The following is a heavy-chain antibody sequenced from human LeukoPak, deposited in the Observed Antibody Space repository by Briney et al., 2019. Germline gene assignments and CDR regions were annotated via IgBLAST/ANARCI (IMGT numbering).Heavy chain of an antibody. CDR3: ATFPDGDSKFSY. V-gene: IGHV3-7*02. Sequence: PGGSLRLSCGASGFTFSSYWMSWVRQAPGKGLEWVANINQDVSAKYYVDSVKGRFTISRDNAKNSLYMQMNSLRAEDTAVYYCATFPDGDSKFSYWGQGTLVTVS. CDR1: GFTFSSYW. D-gene: IGHD5-24*01. J-gene: IGHJ4*02. CDR2: INQDVSAK.